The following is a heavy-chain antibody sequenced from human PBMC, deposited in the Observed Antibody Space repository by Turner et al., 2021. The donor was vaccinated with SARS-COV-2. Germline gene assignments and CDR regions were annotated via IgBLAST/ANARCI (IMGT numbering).Heavy chain of an antibody. D-gene: IGHD2-2*01. V-gene: IGHV3-30-3*01. CDR1: GFTFSNYA. J-gene: IGHJ4*02. CDR2: ISYDGSYK. CDR3: ARDREDCSSSSCYEAY. Sequence: QVQLVESGGGVVQPGRSLRLSCEAAGFTFSNYAMHWVRQAPGKGLEWVVFISYDGSYKYYADSVKGRFTISRDNSKNTLYLQMNSLRAEDTAVYYCARDREDCSSSSCYEAYWGQGTLVTVSS.